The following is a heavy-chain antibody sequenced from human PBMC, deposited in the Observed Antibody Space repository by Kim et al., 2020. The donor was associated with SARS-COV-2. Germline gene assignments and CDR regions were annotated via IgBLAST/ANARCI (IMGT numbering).Heavy chain of an antibody. CDR2: INPRDGNT. J-gene: IGHJ4*02. D-gene: IGHD3-3*01. Sequence: ASVKVSCKASGYTFTNYYVHWVRQAPGQEFEWMGLINPRDGNTYYAQKFQGRVTMARDTSTSTFYMELSSLRSEDTAVYHCAREFSSYDFIPVYWGLGTLVTVSS. CDR1: GYTFTNYY. V-gene: IGHV1-46*01. CDR3: AREFSSYDFIPVY.